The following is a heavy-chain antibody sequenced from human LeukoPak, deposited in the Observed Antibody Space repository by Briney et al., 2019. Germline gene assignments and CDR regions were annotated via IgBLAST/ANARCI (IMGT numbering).Heavy chain of an antibody. Sequence: PGGSLRLSCAASGFIFSSYEMSWVRQAPGKGLEWVSYISSSGSTIYYADSVKGRFTISRDNAKNSLYLQMNSLRAEDTAVYYCARDEAVAFDYNWFDPWGQGALVTVSS. V-gene: IGHV3-48*03. J-gene: IGHJ5*02. D-gene: IGHD6-19*01. CDR3: ARDEAVAFDYNWFDP. CDR2: ISSSGSTI. CDR1: GFIFSSYE.